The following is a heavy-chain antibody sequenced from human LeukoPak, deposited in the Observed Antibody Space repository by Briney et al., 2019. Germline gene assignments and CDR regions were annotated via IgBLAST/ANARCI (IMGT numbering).Heavy chain of an antibody. D-gene: IGHD3-22*01. V-gene: IGHV4-59*01. J-gene: IGHJ4*02. CDR1: GGSFSGYY. CDR2: IYYSGST. CDR3: ARGTHYYDSSGYPEVFDY. Sequence: PSETLSLTCAVYGGSFSGYYWSWIRQPPGKGLEWIGYIYYSGSTNYNPSLKGRVTISVDMSKNQFSLKLSSVTAADTAVYYCARGTHYYDSSGYPEVFDYWGQGTLVTVSS.